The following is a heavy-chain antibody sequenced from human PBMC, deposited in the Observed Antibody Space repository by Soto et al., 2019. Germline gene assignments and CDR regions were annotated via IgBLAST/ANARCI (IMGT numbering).Heavy chain of an antibody. D-gene: IGHD4-17*01. CDR2: IYYSGST. CDR3: ARDGDYGFRVDV. J-gene: IGHJ6*02. Sequence: SETLSLTCTVSCGSISSGGYYWSWIRQHPGKGLEWIGYIYYSGSTYYNPSLKSRVTISVDTSKNQFSLKLSSVTAADTAVYYCARDGDYGFRVDVWGQGTTVTVSS. V-gene: IGHV4-31*03. CDR1: CGSISSGGYY.